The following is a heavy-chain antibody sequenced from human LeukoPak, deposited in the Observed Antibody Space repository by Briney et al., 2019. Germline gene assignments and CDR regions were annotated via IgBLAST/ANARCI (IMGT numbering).Heavy chain of an antibody. J-gene: IGHJ4*02. CDR1: GGSISSDGNS. D-gene: IGHD3-22*01. CDR2: IYHSGST. CDR3: ARRGNYDTLDY. Sequence: SETLSLTCAVSGGSISSDGNSWSWIRQPPGEGLEWIGYIYHSGSTYYNPSLKSRVTISVDRSKNQFSLKLNSVTAADTAVYYCARRGNYDTLDYWGQGTLVTVSS. V-gene: IGHV4-30-2*01.